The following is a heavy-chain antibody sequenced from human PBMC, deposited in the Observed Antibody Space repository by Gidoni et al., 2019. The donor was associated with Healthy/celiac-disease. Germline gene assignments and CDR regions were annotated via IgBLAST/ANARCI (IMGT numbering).Heavy chain of an antibody. V-gene: IGHV3-49*05. J-gene: IGHJ5*02. D-gene: IGHD3-10*01. CDR3: TRLINLVLLDP. CDR1: GFTFGDYA. CDR2: IRSKAYGGTT. Sequence: EVQLVESGGGLVKPGRSLRLSCTASGFTFGDYAMSWFRQAPGKGLEWVGFIRSKAYGGTTEYAASVKGRFTISRDDSKSIAYLQMNSLKTEDTAVYYCTRLINLVLLDPWGQGTLVTVSS.